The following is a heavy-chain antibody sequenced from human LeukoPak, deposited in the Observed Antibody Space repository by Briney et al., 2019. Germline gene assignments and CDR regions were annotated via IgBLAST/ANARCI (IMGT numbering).Heavy chain of an antibody. CDR1: GYTFTSYD. D-gene: IGHD3-22*01. CDR3: ARGITMIVVAMGHYYYYYYMDV. Sequence: ASVKVSCKASGYTFTSYDINWVRQATGQGLEWMGWMNPNSGNTGYAQKFQGRVTITRNTSISTAYMELSSLRSEDTAVYYCARGITMIVVAMGHYYYYYYMDVWGKGTTVTVSS. CDR2: MNPNSGNT. J-gene: IGHJ6*03. V-gene: IGHV1-8*03.